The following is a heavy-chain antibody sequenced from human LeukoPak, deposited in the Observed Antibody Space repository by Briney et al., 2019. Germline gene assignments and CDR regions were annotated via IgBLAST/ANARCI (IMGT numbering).Heavy chain of an antibody. CDR2: IRANGER. V-gene: IGHV3-21*01. Sequence: GGSLRLSCAASGFTFSSYAMSWVRQAPGKGLEWVSSIRANGERFYADSLKGRFTISRDNAKNSLFLQMSSLRADDTAIYYCARAGELRYMDVWGKGTAVTVSS. J-gene: IGHJ6*03. CDR1: GFTFSSYA. CDR3: ARAGELRYMDV. D-gene: IGHD3-16*01.